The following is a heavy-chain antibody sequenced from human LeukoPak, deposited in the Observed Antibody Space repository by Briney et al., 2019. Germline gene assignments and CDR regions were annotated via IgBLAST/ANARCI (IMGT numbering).Heavy chain of an antibody. D-gene: IGHD3-22*01. Sequence: GGSLRLSCAASGFTFNTYSMSWVRQAPGKGLEWVSAISGSGGSTYYADSVKGRFTISRDNSKNTLYLQMNSLRAEDTAVYYCAKDLWRYYYDSSGYIDYWGQGTLVTVSS. J-gene: IGHJ4*02. CDR3: AKDLWRYYYDSSGYIDY. CDR2: ISGSGGST. CDR1: GFTFNTYS. V-gene: IGHV3-23*01.